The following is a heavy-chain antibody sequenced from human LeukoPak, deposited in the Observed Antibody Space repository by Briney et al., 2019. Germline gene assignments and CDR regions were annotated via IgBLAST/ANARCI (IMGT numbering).Heavy chain of an antibody. D-gene: IGHD5-18*01. J-gene: IGHJ4*02. Sequence: GGSLRLSCAGSGFTFSSFSMNWVRQSPGKGLDWVAFIRNDGNKYNYAESVKGRFTISRDNSKNTLYLQMDSLSAEDTAVYYCVKVDTWGQGTLVTVSS. CDR1: GFTFSSFS. CDR2: IRNDGNKY. CDR3: VKVDT. V-gene: IGHV3-30*02.